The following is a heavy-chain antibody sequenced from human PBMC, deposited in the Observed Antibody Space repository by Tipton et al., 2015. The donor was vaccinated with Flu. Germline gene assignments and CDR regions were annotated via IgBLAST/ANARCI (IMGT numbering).Heavy chain of an antibody. D-gene: IGHD2-21*02. CDR3: ARSPLPSDWPYYFGY. J-gene: IGHJ4*02. V-gene: IGHV3-53*01. CDR2: IYSDGST. CDR1: GFTVNSNY. Sequence: QLVQSGGGLIQPGGSLRLSCAASGFTVNSNYMSWVRQAPGKGLEWVSIIYSDGSTYYADSVKGRFIISRDSSKNTVFLQTDSLRVEDTAVYYCARSPLPSDWPYYFGYWGRGTLVTASS.